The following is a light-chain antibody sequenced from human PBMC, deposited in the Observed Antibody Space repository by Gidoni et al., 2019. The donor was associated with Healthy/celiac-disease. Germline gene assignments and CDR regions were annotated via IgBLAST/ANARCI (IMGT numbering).Light chain of an antibody. J-gene: IGLJ2*01. CDR1: SGSIASYY. V-gene: IGLV6-57*04. CDR2: EDY. Sequence: NFMLTQPHSVSGSPGATLTISCTRSSGSIASYYVQWYQQRPGSAPTTIIYEDYQRPSGVPDRFSGSIDSSSNSASLTISGLKTEDEADYYCQSYDTTNMVFGGGTKLTVL. CDR3: QSYDTTNMV.